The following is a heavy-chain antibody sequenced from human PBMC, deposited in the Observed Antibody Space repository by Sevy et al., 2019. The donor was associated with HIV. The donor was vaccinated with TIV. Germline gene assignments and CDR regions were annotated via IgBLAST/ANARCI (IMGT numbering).Heavy chain of an antibody. CDR2: ISYDGSNK. Sequence: GGSLRLSCAASGFTFSDYSMHWVRQAPGKGLEWVATISYDGSNKHYAVSVKGRFTLSRDNSKDSLFLQMNSLRAEDTAVYYCALERLSSNVAEYFQNWGQGTLVTVSS. D-gene: IGHD1-1*01. V-gene: IGHV3-30-3*01. CDR3: ALERLSSNVAEYFQN. J-gene: IGHJ1*01. CDR1: GFTFSDYS.